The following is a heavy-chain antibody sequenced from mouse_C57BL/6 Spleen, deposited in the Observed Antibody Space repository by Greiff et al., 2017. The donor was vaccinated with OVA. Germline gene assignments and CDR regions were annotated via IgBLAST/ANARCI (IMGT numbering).Heavy chain of an antibody. D-gene: IGHD2-3*01. CDR3: ARWLLYAMDY. CDR2: ISYDGSN. CDR1: GYSITSGYY. V-gene: IGHV3-6*01. J-gene: IGHJ4*01. Sequence: LQQSGPGLVKPSQSLSLTCSVTGYSITSGYYWNWIRQFPGNKLEWMGYISYDGSNNYNPSLKNRISITRDTSTNQFFLKLNSVTTEDTATYYCARWLLYAMDYWGQGTSVTVSS.